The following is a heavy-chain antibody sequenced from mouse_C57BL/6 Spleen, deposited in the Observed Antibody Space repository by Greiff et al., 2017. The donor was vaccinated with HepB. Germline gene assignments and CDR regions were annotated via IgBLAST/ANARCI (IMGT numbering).Heavy chain of an antibody. D-gene: IGHD2-5*01. CDR3: ARDMAYSNPAWFAY. V-gene: IGHV1-80*01. J-gene: IGHJ3*01. CDR2: IYPGDGDT. CDR1: GYAFSSYW. Sequence: QVQLQQSGAELVKPGASVKISCKASGYAFSSYWMNWVKQRPGKGLEWIGQIYPGDGDTNYNGKFKGKATLTADKSSSTAYVQLSSLTSEDSAVYFCARDMAYSNPAWFAYWGQGTLVTVSA.